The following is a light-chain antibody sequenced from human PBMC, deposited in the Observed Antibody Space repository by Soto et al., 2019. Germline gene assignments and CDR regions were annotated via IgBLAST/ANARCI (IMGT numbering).Light chain of an antibody. Sequence: QSALTQPASVSGSPGQSITISCTGTSSDVGGYNYVSWYKQHPGKAPKLVIYEVSNRPSGVSNRFSGSKSGNTASLTISGLQAEDEADYYCGSYTTSTTSYVFGTGTKVTVL. J-gene: IGLJ1*01. CDR2: EVS. CDR1: SSDVGGYNY. CDR3: GSYTTSTTSYV. V-gene: IGLV2-14*01.